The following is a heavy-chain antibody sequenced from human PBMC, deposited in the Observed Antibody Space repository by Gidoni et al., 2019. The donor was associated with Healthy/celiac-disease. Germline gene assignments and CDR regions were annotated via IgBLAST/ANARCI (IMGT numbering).Heavy chain of an antibody. Sequence: EVQLLESGGGLVQPGGSLRLSCAASGFTFSSYAMSWVRQAPGKGLEWVSAISGSGGSTYYADSVKGRFTISRDNSKNTLYLQMNSLRAEDTAVYYCAKDPLMTTVTWSAQPQTPEPGIDYWGQGTLVTVSS. J-gene: IGHJ4*02. D-gene: IGHD4-17*01. CDR2: ISGSGGST. V-gene: IGHV3-23*01. CDR3: AKDPLMTTVTWSAQPQTPEPGIDY. CDR1: GFTFSSYA.